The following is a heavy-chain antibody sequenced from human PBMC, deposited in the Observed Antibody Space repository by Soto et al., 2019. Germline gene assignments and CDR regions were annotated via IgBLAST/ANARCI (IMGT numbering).Heavy chain of an antibody. D-gene: IGHD2-21*01. Sequence: SETLSLTCSVSGASVTRDGNCWTWIRQPPGKGLEFVASIYHGGSTFYNPSLRSRVTISLDRSKNQFSLKLTSVTAADTAVYYCARLRIATNNYKWFDPWGQGTLVTVSS. CDR3: ARLRIATNNYKWFDP. J-gene: IGHJ5*02. V-gene: IGHV4-30-2*01. CDR2: IYHGGST. CDR1: GASVTRDGNC.